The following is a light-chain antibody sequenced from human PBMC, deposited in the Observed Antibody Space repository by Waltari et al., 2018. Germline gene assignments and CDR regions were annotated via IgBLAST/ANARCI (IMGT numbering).Light chain of an antibody. J-gene: IGLJ1*01. CDR2: QDT. CDR3: QAWDSSTAFYV. CDR1: NLGDKY. Sequence: SYELSQPPSVSVSPGQTASITCSGDNLGDKYACWYQQRPGQSPVLVIYQDTKRPAGIPARFSGSNSGNTATLTISGTQTMDEADDFCQAWDSSTAFYVFGPGTKVTVL. V-gene: IGLV3-1*01.